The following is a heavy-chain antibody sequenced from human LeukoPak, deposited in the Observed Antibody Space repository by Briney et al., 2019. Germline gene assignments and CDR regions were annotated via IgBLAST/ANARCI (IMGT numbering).Heavy chain of an antibody. Sequence: SETLSLTCSVSGDFISGYYWSWLRQSPGKGLDYIGYVYYSGKTNYNPSLRSRVTMSVDTSKNQFSLNLTSVTAADAAVYYCARVRWPGIAASGTRSSWFFDLWGRGTLVTVSS. J-gene: IGHJ2*01. CDR1: GDFISGYY. D-gene: IGHD6-13*01. V-gene: IGHV4-59*01. CDR3: ARVRWPGIAASGTRSSWFFDL. CDR2: VYYSGKT.